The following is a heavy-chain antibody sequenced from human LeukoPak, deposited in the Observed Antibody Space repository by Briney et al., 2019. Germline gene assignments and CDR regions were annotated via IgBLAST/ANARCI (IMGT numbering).Heavy chain of an antibody. Sequence: ASVKVSCKASGGTFSSYAISWVRQAPGQGLEWMGGIIPIFGTANYAQKFQGRVTITADESTSTAYMELSSLRSEDTAVYYCARDRLRGTQYSAAAAGPRRAFDIWGQGTMVTVSS. CDR1: GGTFSSYA. D-gene: IGHD6-13*01. CDR2: IIPIFGTA. J-gene: IGHJ3*02. V-gene: IGHV1-69*13. CDR3: ARDRLRGTQYSAAAAGPRRAFDI.